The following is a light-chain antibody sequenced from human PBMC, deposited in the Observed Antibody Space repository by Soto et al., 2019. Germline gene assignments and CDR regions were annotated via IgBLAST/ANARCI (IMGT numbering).Light chain of an antibody. Sequence: QSVLTQPASVSGSPGQSITISCTGTSSDVGGYNYVSWYQHHPGKAPKLMIYEVGNRPSGVSSRFSGSKSGNTASLTISGLQAEDEADYYCTSHARSSTLVFGGGTKLT. CDR1: SSDVGGYNY. J-gene: IGLJ2*01. V-gene: IGLV2-14*01. CDR2: EVG. CDR3: TSHARSSTLV.